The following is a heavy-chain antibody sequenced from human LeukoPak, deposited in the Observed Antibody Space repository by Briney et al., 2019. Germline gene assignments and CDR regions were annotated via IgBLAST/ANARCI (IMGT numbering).Heavy chain of an antibody. CDR3: ARGPDFGVVITVYYYYYMDV. CDR2: INPNSGGT. J-gene: IGHJ6*03. CDR1: GYTFTGYY. Sequence: GASVKVSCKASGYTFTGYYMHWVRQPHGQGPEWMGVINPNSGGTNYAQKFQGRVTMTRDTSISTAYMELSRLRSDDTAVYYCARGPDFGVVITVYYYYYMDVWGKGTTVTVSS. D-gene: IGHD3-3*01. V-gene: IGHV1-2*02.